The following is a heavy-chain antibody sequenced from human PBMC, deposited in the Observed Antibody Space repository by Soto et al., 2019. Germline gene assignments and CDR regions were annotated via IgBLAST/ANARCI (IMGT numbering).Heavy chain of an antibody. J-gene: IGHJ6*02. Sequence: GESLKISCKGSGYSFTSYWISWVRQMPGKGLEWMGRIDPSDSYTNYSPSFQGHVTISADKSISTAYLQWSSLKASDTAMYYCARLRLVVVPAAPQAMDVWGQGTTVTVS. D-gene: IGHD2-2*01. CDR3: ARLRLVVVPAAPQAMDV. V-gene: IGHV5-10-1*01. CDR1: GYSFTSYW. CDR2: IDPSDSYT.